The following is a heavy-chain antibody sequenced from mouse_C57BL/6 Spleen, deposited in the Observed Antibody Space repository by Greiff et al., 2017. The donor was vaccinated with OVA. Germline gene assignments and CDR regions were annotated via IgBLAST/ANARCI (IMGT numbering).Heavy chain of an antibody. J-gene: IGHJ1*03. CDR2: ISSGGDYI. CDR3: TRDPTGTRYFDV. Sequence: EVQLQESGEGLVKPGGSLKLSCAASGFTFSSYAMSWVRQTPEKRLEWVAYISSGGDYIYYADTVKGRFTISRDNARNTLYLQMSSLKSEDTAMYYCTRDPTGTRYFDVWGTGTTVTVSS. CDR1: GFTFSSYA. V-gene: IGHV5-9-1*02. D-gene: IGHD4-1*02.